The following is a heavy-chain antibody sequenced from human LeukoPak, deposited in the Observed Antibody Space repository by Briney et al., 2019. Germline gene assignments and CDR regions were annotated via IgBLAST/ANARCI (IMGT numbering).Heavy chain of an antibody. CDR2: IIPIFGTA. V-gene: IGHV1-69*06. CDR1: GYTFTGYY. CDR3: ARDGRLANAFDI. Sequence: ASVKVSCKASGYTFTGYYMHWVRQAPGQGLGWMGGIIPIFGTANYAQKFQGRVTITADKSTSTAYMELSSLRSEDTAVYYCARDGRLANAFDIWGQGTMVTVSS. D-gene: IGHD1-26*01. J-gene: IGHJ3*02.